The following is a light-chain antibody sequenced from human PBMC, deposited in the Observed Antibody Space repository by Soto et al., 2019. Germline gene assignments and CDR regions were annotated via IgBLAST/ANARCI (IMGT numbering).Light chain of an antibody. V-gene: IGKV1-5*01. CDR3: LQDYKYPLI. CDR1: QSISRW. J-gene: IGKJ4*01. CDR2: DAS. Sequence: DIHIPRSPSNLPASVGDRVTITGRASQSISRWLAWYQQKPGKAPQALIYDASSFKSGVPSRFSGSGSGTVFTLTISSLQPEDFATHYFLQDYKYPLIVGGGTKVDIK.